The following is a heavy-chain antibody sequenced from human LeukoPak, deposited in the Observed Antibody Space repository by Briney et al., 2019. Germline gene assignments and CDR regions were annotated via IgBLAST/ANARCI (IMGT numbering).Heavy chain of an antibody. V-gene: IGHV3-7*01. J-gene: IGHJ3*02. CDR1: GFTVSSNY. Sequence: GGSLRLSCAASGFTVSSNYMSWVRQAPGKGLEWVANIKQDGSEKYYVDSVKGRFTISRDNAKNSLYLQMNSLRAEDTAVYYCASPEWLPDSFDIWGQGTMVTVSS. CDR3: ASPEWLPDSFDI. D-gene: IGHD3-3*01. CDR2: IKQDGSEK.